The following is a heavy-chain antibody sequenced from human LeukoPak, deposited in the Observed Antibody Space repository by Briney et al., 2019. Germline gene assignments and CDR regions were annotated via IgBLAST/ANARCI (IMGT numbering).Heavy chain of an antibody. D-gene: IGHD3-10*01. CDR1: GFTFSTYA. Sequence: GASLRLSCAASGFTFSTYAMIWVPHAPGKGREWGSDISDSGGSTYYADSVKGRLTISRDNSKNTLYLKMNSLRAEDTAVYYCAKGNIWFGEKYGMDVWGQGATVTVSP. J-gene: IGHJ6*01. CDR3: AKGNIWFGEKYGMDV. CDR2: ISDSGGST. V-gene: IGHV3-23*01.